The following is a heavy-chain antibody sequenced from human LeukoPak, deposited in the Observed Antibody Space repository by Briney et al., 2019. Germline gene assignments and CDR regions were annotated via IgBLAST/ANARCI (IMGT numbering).Heavy chain of an antibody. Sequence: ASVKVSCKASGGTFSSYATSWARQAPGQGLEWMGRIIPILGIANYAQKFQGRVTITADKSTSTAYMELSSLRSEDTAVYYCARDNSVEDTAWWFDPWGQGTLVTVSS. CDR3: ARDNSVEDTAWWFDP. J-gene: IGHJ5*02. D-gene: IGHD4-23*01. V-gene: IGHV1-69*04. CDR1: GGTFSSYA. CDR2: IIPILGIA.